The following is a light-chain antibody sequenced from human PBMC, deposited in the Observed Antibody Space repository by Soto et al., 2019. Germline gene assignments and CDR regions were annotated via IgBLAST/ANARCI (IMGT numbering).Light chain of an antibody. J-gene: IGKJ4*01. Sequence: DIQMTQSPSSLSASVGDGVTITCRASQTISNYLNWFQQKPGKAPKLLISAASSLQSGVPSRFSGSGSGPDFTLTISSLLPEDFATYYCQQSYSTPLTFGGGTKVEIK. CDR3: QQSYSTPLT. CDR1: QTISNY. CDR2: AAS. V-gene: IGKV1-39*01.